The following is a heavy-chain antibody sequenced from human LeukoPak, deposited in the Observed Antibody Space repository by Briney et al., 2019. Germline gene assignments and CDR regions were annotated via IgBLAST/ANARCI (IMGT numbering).Heavy chain of an antibody. CDR3: ARQTFGALYFDS. D-gene: IGHD3-10*01. V-gene: IGHV4-39*01. CDR1: GGSISSSSYY. CDR2: IYHSGST. Sequence: SETLSLTCTVSGGSISSSSYYWGWIRQPPGKGLEWIGSIYHSGSTYYNPSLKSRVTISVDTSKNQFSLKLSSVTAADTAVYYCARQTFGALYFDSWGQGTLVTVSS. J-gene: IGHJ4*02.